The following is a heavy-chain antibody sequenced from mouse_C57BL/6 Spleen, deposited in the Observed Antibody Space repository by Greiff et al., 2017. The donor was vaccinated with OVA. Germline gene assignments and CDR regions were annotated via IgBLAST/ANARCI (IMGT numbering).Heavy chain of an antibody. J-gene: IGHJ3*01. CDR3: ANDAWFAY. Sequence: QVHVKQPGAELVKPGASVKVSCKASGYTFTSYWMHWVKQRPGQGLEWIGRIHPSDSDTNYNQKFKGKATLTVDKSSSTAYMQLSSLTSEDSAVYYCANDAWFAYWGQGTLVTVSA. CDR2: IHPSDSDT. CDR1: GYTFTSYW. V-gene: IGHV1-74*01.